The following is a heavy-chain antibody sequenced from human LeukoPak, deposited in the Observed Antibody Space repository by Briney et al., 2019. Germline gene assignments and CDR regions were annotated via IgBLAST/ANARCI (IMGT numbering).Heavy chain of an antibody. CDR2: IKQDGSEK. CDR1: GFTFSSYW. CDR3: ARADYYDSSGYFQYYFDY. J-gene: IGHJ4*02. Sequence: GGSLRLSCAASGFTFSSYWMSWVRQAPGKGLEWVANIKQDGSEKYYVDSVKGRFTISRDNAKNSLYLQMNSLRAEDTAVYYCARADYYDSSGYFQYYFDYWGQGTLVTVSS. V-gene: IGHV3-7*03. D-gene: IGHD3-22*01.